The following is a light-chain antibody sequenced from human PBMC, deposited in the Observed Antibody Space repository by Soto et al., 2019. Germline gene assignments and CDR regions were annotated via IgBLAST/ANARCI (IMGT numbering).Light chain of an antibody. CDR1: RAVDGNY. CDR2: SAS. CDR3: QQYSASPRT. V-gene: IGKV3-20*01. Sequence: VVSLSPCTVSLSKGERATLSCRASRAVDGNYLAWYHQKPGQAPRLLIHSASTRAPGIPDRFSASGAGTDFTLTISRLEPEDSAVYYCQQYSASPRTFGPGTKVDIK. J-gene: IGKJ3*01.